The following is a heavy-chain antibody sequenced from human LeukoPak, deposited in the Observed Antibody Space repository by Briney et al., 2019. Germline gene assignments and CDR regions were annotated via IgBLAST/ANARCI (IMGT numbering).Heavy chain of an antibody. V-gene: IGHV3-23*01. J-gene: IGHJ5*02. D-gene: IGHD3-22*01. CDR1: GFTFSTYA. CDR3: AKHCYENSGYIDH. Sequence: HSGGSLRLSCAASGFTFSTYAMSWVRQAPGMGLEWVSGISGSGTSTYYADSVKGRFTVSRDNSKNTLFLQMNSLRTEDTAVYYCAKHCYENSGYIDHWGQGALVTVSS. CDR2: ISGSGTST.